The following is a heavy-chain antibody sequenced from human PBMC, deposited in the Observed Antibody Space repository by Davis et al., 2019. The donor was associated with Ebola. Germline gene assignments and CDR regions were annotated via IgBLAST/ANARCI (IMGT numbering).Heavy chain of an antibody. Sequence: GGSLRLSCAASGFSFNTYTMNWVRQAPGKGLEWVSGLSSGGTTTYYADSVKGRFTISRDNSKNTVFLQMNGLTAEDTAVYYCATLSGWPYWYFDVWGRGTQVTVTS. CDR3: ATLSGWPYWYFDV. CDR2: LSSGGTTT. V-gene: IGHV3-23*01. J-gene: IGHJ2*01. D-gene: IGHD6-19*01. CDR1: GFSFNTYT.